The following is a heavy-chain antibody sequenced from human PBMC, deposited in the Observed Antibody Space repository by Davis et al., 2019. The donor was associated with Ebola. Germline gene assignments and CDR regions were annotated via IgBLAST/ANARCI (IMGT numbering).Heavy chain of an antibody. V-gene: IGHV3-23*01. CDR3: AKGASPSYHSVGHFDF. Sequence: PGGSLRLSCAASGFVFGSYAMNWARQAPGKGLECVSAVSSDGDTYYADSVKGRFTISRDDSKNTLYLQMNSLGAEDTAVYYCAKGASPSYHSVGHFDFWGHGTLVTVSS. J-gene: IGHJ4*01. D-gene: IGHD2-15*01. CDR1: GFVFGSYA. CDR2: VSSDGDT.